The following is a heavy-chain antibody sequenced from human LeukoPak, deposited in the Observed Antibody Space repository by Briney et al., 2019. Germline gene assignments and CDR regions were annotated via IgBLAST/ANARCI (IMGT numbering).Heavy chain of an antibody. CDR1: GFTVSGNY. J-gene: IGHJ4*02. D-gene: IGHD6-13*01. CDR2: ISWNSGSI. Sequence: GGSLRLSCAASGFTVSGNYMSWVRQAPGKGLEWVSGISWNSGSIGYADSVKGRFTIPRDNAKNSLYLQMNSLRAEDTALYYCAKDMGYSSSWYGWDYWGQGTLVTVSS. CDR3: AKDMGYSSSWYGWDY. V-gene: IGHV3-9*01.